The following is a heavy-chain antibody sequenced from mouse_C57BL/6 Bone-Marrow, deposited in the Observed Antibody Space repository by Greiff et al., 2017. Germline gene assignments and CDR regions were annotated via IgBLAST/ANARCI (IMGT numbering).Heavy chain of an antibody. CDR3: ARGIHYGKTPEYYFDY. Sequence: QVQLQQPGAELVRPGSSVKLSCKASGYTFTSYWMHWVKQRPIQGLEWIGNIDPSDSETHYNQKFKDKATLTVDKSSSTAYMQLSSLTSEDSAVYYCARGIHYGKTPEYYFDYWGQGTTLTVSS. V-gene: IGHV1-52*01. CDR1: GYTFTSYW. CDR2: IDPSDSET. D-gene: IGHD2-1*01. J-gene: IGHJ2*01.